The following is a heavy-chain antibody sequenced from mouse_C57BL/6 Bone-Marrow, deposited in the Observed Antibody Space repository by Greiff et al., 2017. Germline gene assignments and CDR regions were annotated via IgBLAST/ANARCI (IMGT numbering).Heavy chain of an antibody. Sequence: QVHVKQSGAELARPGASVKLSCKASGYTFTSYGISWVKQRTGQGLEWIGEIYPRSGNTYYNEKFKGKATLTADKSSSTAYMELRSLTSEDSAVYFCARHYDYAWFDYWGQGTLVTVSA. J-gene: IGHJ3*01. CDR1: GYTFTSYG. CDR2: IYPRSGNT. D-gene: IGHD2-4*01. V-gene: IGHV1-81*01. CDR3: ARHYDYAWFDY.